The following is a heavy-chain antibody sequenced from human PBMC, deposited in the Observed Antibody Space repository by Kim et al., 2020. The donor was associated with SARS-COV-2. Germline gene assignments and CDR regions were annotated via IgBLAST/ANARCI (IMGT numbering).Heavy chain of an antibody. D-gene: IGHD6-19*01. J-gene: IGHJ4*02. CDR3: ARDRQRAGTGVDY. Sequence: CTLCVKGRITSNPDTSKNPFSLQLNSVTPEDTAVYYCARDRQRAGTGVDYWGQGTLVTVSS. V-gene: IGHV6-1*01.